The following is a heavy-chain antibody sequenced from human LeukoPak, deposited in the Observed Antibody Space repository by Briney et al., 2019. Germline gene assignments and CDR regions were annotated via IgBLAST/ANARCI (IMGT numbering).Heavy chain of an antibody. CDR3: ARVRRIVVVPAAILYYYYGMDV. V-gene: IGHV4-39*07. Sequence: PSETLSLTCTVSGGSISSSSYYWGWIRQPPGKGLEWIGSIYYSGSTYYNPSLKSRVTISVDTSKNQFSLKLSSVTAADTAVYYCARVRRIVVVPAAILYYYYGMDVWGQGTTVTVSS. D-gene: IGHD2-2*01. J-gene: IGHJ6*02. CDR2: IYYSGST. CDR1: GGSISSSSYY.